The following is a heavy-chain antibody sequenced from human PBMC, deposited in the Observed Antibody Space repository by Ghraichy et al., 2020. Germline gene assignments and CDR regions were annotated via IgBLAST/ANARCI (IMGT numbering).Heavy chain of an antibody. D-gene: IGHD3-10*01. CDR3: ARHRNYNAFDY. CDR2: IKEDGSQT. Sequence: GESRRLSCAASGFSFSSSWMNWVRQAPGKGPEWVASIKEDGSQTYYEDSVKGRFTISRDNARNSLFLQMNSLRAEDTVVYYCARHRNYNAFDYWGQGTLVTVSS. V-gene: IGHV3-7*01. CDR1: GFSFSSSW. J-gene: IGHJ4*02.